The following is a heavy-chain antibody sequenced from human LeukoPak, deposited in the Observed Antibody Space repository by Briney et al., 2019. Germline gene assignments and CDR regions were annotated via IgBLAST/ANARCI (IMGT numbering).Heavy chain of an antibody. V-gene: IGHV5-51*01. Sequence: GESLKISCKGSGYSFTSYWIGWVRQMPGKGLEWMGIIYPGDSDTRYSPSFQGQVTTSADKSISTAYLQWSSLKASDTAMYYCARHGQLAREYNWFDPWGQGTLVTVSS. CDR1: GYSFTSYW. D-gene: IGHD6-6*01. CDR3: ARHGQLAREYNWFDP. J-gene: IGHJ5*02. CDR2: IYPGDSDT.